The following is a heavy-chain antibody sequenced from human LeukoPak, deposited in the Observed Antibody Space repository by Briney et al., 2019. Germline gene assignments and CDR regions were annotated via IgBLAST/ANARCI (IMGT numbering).Heavy chain of an antibody. CDR2: ISWNSGSI. J-gene: IGHJ5*02. Sequence: GRSLRLSCAASGSTFDDYAMHWVRQAPGKGLEWVSGISWNSGSIGYADSVKGRFTISRDNAKNSLYLQMNSLRAEDTALYYCAKDFYDFWSGKGSWFDPWGQGTLVTVSP. D-gene: IGHD3-3*01. V-gene: IGHV3-9*01. CDR1: GSTFDDYA. CDR3: AKDFYDFWSGKGSWFDP.